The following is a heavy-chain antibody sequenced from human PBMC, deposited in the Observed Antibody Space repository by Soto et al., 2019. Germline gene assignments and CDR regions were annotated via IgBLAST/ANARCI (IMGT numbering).Heavy chain of an antibody. CDR3: ARDSGAVRGMDV. J-gene: IGHJ6*02. V-gene: IGHV4-31*03. CDR2: IYYSGST. D-gene: IGHD3-10*01. Sequence: QVQLQESGPGLVKPSQTLSLTCTVSGGSISSGGYYWTWIRQHPGKGLEWLGYIYYSGSTYYNNPSLRSRVTISVDTSKNQCSLKLSSVTAADTAVYYCARDSGAVRGMDVWGQGTTVTVSS. CDR1: GGSISSGGYY.